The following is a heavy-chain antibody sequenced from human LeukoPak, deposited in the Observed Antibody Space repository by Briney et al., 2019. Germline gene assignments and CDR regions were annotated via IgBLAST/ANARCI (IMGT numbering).Heavy chain of an antibody. J-gene: IGHJ4*02. Sequence: GGSLRLSCAASGFTFSSYAMSWVRQAPGKGLEWVSAISGSGGSTYYADSVKGRFTISRDNSKDTLYLQMSSLRAEDTAVYYCATNYYDFWSGYKDWGQGTLVTVSS. CDR3: ATNYYDFWSGYKD. CDR1: GFTFSSYA. CDR2: ISGSGGST. V-gene: IGHV3-23*01. D-gene: IGHD3-3*01.